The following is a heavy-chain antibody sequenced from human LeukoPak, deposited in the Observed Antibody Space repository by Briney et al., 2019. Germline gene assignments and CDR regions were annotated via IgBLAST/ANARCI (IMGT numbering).Heavy chain of an antibody. Sequence: ASVKVSCKASGYTFTGYYMHWVRQAPGQGLEWMGWINPNSGGTSYAQKFQGRVTMTRDTSISTAYMELSRLRSDDTAVYYCARARGWPITGFDYWGQGTLVTFSS. CDR3: ARARGWPITGFDY. V-gene: IGHV1-2*02. CDR2: INPNSGGT. D-gene: IGHD3-16*01. J-gene: IGHJ4*02. CDR1: GYTFTGYY.